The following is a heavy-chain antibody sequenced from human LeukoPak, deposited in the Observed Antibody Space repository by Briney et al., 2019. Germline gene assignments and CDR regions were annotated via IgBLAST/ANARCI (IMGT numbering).Heavy chain of an antibody. CDR2: IYYSGNT. CDR3: ARTTHDAFDI. Sequence: PSETLSLTCTVSGGSISGSDSYWTWIRQPPGKGLEWIASIYYSGNTLYNPSLKSRVTMSVDTSKNQFSLKLSFVTAADTAVYYCARTTHDAFDIWGQGTMVTVSS. J-gene: IGHJ3*02. V-gene: IGHV4-39*01. CDR1: GGSISGSDSY.